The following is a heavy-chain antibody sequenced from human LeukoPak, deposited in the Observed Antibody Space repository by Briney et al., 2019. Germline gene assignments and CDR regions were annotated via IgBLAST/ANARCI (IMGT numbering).Heavy chain of an antibody. V-gene: IGHV3-30*02. CDR2: IRYDGNKK. CDR3: VKPIPGAGRTFDI. D-gene: IGHD3-10*01. J-gene: IGHJ3*02. Sequence: GGSLRLSCAASGFTLSSYGIQLVRHTPGKGLELDAYIRYDGNKKKYAASQKGRFSISRDNSKHIRYLQMNSRRVDGTAVYYCVKPIPGAGRTFDIWGERTMGTVSS. CDR1: GFTLSSYG.